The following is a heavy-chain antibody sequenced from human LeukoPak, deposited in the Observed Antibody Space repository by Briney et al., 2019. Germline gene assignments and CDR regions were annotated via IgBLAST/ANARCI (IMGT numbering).Heavy chain of an antibody. D-gene: IGHD4-17*01. Sequence: PGGSLRLSCAASGFTFSDYYMSWIRQAPGEGLEWVSYISSSGSTIYYADSVKGRFTISRDNAKNSLYLQMNSLRAEDTAVYYCARDPDYGDYLDYWGQGTLVTVSS. V-gene: IGHV3-11*01. CDR1: GFTFSDYY. CDR3: ARDPDYGDYLDY. J-gene: IGHJ4*02. CDR2: ISSSGSTI.